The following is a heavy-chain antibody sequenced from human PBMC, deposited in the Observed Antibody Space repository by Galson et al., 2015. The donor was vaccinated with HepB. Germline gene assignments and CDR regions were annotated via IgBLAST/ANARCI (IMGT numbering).Heavy chain of an antibody. CDR3: AREQGGVRGAVYWYFDL. V-gene: IGHV4-59*01. D-gene: IGHD3-10*01. Sequence: ETLSLTCTVSGGSISSYYWSWIRQPPGKGLEWIGYIYYSGSTNYNPSLKSRVTISVDTSKNQFSLKLSSVTAADTAVYYCAREQGGVRGAVYWYFDLWGRGTLVTVSS. J-gene: IGHJ2*01. CDR2: IYYSGST. CDR1: GGSISSYY.